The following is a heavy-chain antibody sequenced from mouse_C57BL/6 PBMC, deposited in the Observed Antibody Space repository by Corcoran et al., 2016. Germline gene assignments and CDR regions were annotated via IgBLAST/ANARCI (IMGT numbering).Heavy chain of an antibody. D-gene: IGHD1-1*02. J-gene: IGHJ2*01. V-gene: IGHV1-26*01. CDR1: GYTFTDYY. CDR3: ARLLWYYFDY. CDR2: INPNNGGT. Sequence: EVQLQQSGPELVKPGASVKISCKASGYTFTDYYMNWVKQSHGKGLEWIGDINPNNGGTSYNQKFKGKATLTVDKSSSTAYMELRSLTSEDSAVYYCARLLWYYFDYWGQGTTLTVSS.